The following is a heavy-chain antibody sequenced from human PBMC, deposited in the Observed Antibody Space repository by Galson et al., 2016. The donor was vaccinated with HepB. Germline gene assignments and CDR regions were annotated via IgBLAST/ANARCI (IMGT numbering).Heavy chain of an antibody. J-gene: IGHJ6*02. Sequence: SLRLSCAASGFTFNTYDMHWVRQPTGKGLECVSAIGTAGDTYYPSSVKGRFTISRENAKNSLYLQMNSLRAGDTAVYYCARGGGFPSYYYYGMDVWGQGTTVTVSS. CDR1: GFTFNTYD. V-gene: IGHV3-13*01. CDR3: ARGGGFPSYYYYGMDV. CDR2: IGTAGDT. D-gene: IGHD3-16*01.